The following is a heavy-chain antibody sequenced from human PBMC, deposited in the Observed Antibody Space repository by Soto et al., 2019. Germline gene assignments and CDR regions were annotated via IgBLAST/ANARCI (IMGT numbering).Heavy chain of an antibody. J-gene: IGHJ4*02. V-gene: IGHV1-3*01. CDR3: ARDAVRGYSGYDYVPFYYFDY. D-gene: IGHD5-12*01. Sequence: ASVKVSCKASGYTFTSYAMHWVRQAPGQRLEWMGWINAGNGNTKYSQKFQGRVTITRDTSASTAYMELSSLRSEDTAVYYCARDAVRGYSGYDYVPFYYFDYWGQGTLVTVSS. CDR1: GYTFTSYA. CDR2: INAGNGNT.